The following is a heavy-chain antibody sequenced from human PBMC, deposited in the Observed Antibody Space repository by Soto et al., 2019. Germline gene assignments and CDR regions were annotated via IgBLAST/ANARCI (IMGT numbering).Heavy chain of an antibody. CDR2: ISYDGTNK. Sequence: GGSLRLSCAASGFTFSTYAIHWVRQAPGKGLEWVAVISYDGTNKYYADSVKGRFTISRDNSKNTLYLQMNSLRAEDTAVYYCARQGGAYSGWLDAFDIGGQGTMVNVSS. CDR1: GFTFSTYA. D-gene: IGHD6-19*01. CDR3: ARQGGAYSGWLDAFDI. V-gene: IGHV3-30-3*01. J-gene: IGHJ3*02.